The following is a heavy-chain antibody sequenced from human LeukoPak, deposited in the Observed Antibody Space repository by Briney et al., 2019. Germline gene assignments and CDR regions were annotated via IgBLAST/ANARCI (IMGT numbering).Heavy chain of an antibody. D-gene: IGHD1-26*01. CDR3: TTAGWDEMDV. Sequence: PGGSLRLSCSTSGFTFSDAWMTWVRQAPGKGLEWVGRIKSKTHGGTADYAAPVKGRFTISRDDSKNTQYLQMNSLKTEDTAVYYCTTAGWDEMDVWGKGTTVTVSS. CDR2: IKSKTHGGTA. V-gene: IGHV3-15*01. J-gene: IGHJ6*04. CDR1: GFTFSDAW.